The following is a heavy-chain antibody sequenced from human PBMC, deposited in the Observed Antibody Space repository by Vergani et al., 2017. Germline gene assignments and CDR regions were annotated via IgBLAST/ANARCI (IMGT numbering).Heavy chain of an antibody. CDR2: INTDGSTT. D-gene: IGHD2-2*01. J-gene: IGHJ3*01. V-gene: IGHV3-74*01. CDR1: GFTFSNYW. Sequence: EVHLVESGGGLVQPGGSLRLSCAASGFTFSNYWMHWVRQAPGKGLVWVSRINTDGSTTTYADSVKGRFTISRDNAKNTLYLQMDSLRAEDTAVYYCAREYSSTSGRAFDFWGQGTKVTVSS. CDR3: AREYSSTSGRAFDF.